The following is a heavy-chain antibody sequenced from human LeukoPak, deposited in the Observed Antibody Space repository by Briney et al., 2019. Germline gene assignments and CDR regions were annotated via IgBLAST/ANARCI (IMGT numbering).Heavy chain of an antibody. J-gene: IGHJ4*02. V-gene: IGHV3-48*04. CDR3: ARSALRCCRGGAQME. CDR2: ISSSGSTI. D-gene: IGHD3-16*01. Sequence: GGSLRLSCAASGFTFSSFSMNWVRQAPGKGLEWVSYISSSGSTIYYADSVKGRFTISRDNAKNSLYLQMNSLRAEDTAVYYCARSALRCCRGGAQMEWGQGTLVTVSS. CDR1: GFTFSSFS.